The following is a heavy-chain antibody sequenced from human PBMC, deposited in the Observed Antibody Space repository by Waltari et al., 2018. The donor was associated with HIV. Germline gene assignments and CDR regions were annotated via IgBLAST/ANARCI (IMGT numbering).Heavy chain of an antibody. J-gene: IGHJ4*02. CDR1: GGSISSHY. V-gene: IGHV4-59*11. CDR2: IYYIGST. CDR3: ARVSSGGGGGNRYFDY. Sequence: QVQLQESGPGLVKPSETVSLTCTVSGGSISSHYWTWIRQPPGKGLEWIGYIYYIGSTNYNPSLKSRVTISVDTSKNQFSLKLSSVTAADTAVYYCARVSSGGGGGNRYFDYWGQGALVTVSS. D-gene: IGHD2-15*01.